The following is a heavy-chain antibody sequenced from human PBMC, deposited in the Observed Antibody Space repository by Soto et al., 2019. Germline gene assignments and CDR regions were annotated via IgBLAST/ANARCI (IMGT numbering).Heavy chain of an antibody. CDR3: AKDITRIVGARPNGMDV. D-gene: IGHD1-26*01. Sequence: GGSLRLSCAASGFTFSSYAMSWVRQAPGKGLEWVSAIGGSGGSTYYVDSVKGRFTISRDNSKNTLYLQMNSLRAEDTAVYYCAKDITRIVGARPNGMDVWGQGTTVTV. V-gene: IGHV3-23*01. CDR1: GFTFSSYA. J-gene: IGHJ6*02. CDR2: IGGSGGST.